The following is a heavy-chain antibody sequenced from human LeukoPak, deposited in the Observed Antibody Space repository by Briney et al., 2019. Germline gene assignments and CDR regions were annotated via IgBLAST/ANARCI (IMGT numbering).Heavy chain of an antibody. CDR2: INHSGST. D-gene: IGHD2/OR15-2a*01. V-gene: IGHV4-34*01. CDR1: GGSFSGYY. Sequence: SETLSLTCAVYGGSFSGYYWRRIRQPPGKGLEWIGEINHSGSTNYNPSLKSRVTISLDTSKNQFSLKLSSVTAADTAVYYCAGHHPRNTVDFWGQGTLVTVSS. CDR3: AGHHPRNTVDF. J-gene: IGHJ4*02.